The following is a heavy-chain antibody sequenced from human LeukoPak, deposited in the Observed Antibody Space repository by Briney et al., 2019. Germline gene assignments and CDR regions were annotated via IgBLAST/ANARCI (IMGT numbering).Heavy chain of an antibody. J-gene: IGHJ4*02. CDR2: IGGYNGDT. Sequence: ASVKVSCKASGYTFNSYSNTWFRQAPGQGLEWMGWIGGYNGDTLYPQKFQGRVTVTTDISSSTAYMELRSLRSDDTAVYYCARDISGGEDYWGQGTLVTVSS. V-gene: IGHV1-18*01. CDR1: GYTFNSYS. D-gene: IGHD3-16*01. CDR3: ARDISGGEDY.